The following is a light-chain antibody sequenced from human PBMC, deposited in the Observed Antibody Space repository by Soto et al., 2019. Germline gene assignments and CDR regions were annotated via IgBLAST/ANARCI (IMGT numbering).Light chain of an antibody. V-gene: IGKV3-20*01. CDR2: GAS. Sequence: EIVLTQSPGTLSLSPGERATLSCRASQSVSSSYLAWYQQKPGQAPRLLIYGASSSATGIPDRFSGSGSGTDFTLTIIRLEPEDFAVYYCQQYGSSLYTFGQGTKLEIK. J-gene: IGKJ2*01. CDR3: QQYGSSLYT. CDR1: QSVSSSY.